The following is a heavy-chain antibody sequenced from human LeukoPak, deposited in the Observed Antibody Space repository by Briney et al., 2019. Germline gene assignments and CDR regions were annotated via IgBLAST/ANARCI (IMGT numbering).Heavy chain of an antibody. CDR3: ARHSSYGDINYYYDYMDV. D-gene: IGHD5-18*01. V-gene: IGHV4-4*09. J-gene: IGHJ6*03. CDR1: GVSISSYY. CDR2: IYTSGST. Sequence: SETLSLTCTVSGVSISSYYWSWIRQPPGKGLEWIGYIYTSGSTNHNPSLKSRVTISVDTSKNQFSLKLSSVTAAGTAVYYCARHSSYGDINYYYDYMDVWGKGTTVTVSS.